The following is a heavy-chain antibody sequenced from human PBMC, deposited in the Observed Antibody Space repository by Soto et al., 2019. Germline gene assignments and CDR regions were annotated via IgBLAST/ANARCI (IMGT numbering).Heavy chain of an antibody. V-gene: IGHV5-10-1*01. D-gene: IGHD1-7*01. Sequence: GESLKISCKGSGYSFTSYWISWVRQMPGKGLEWMGRIDPSDSYTNYSPSFQGHVTISADKSISTAYLQWSSLKASDTAMYYCARRIITGTTDYYYGMDVWGQGTTVTVSS. CDR1: GYSFTSYW. J-gene: IGHJ6*02. CDR3: ARRIITGTTDYYYGMDV. CDR2: IDPSDSYT.